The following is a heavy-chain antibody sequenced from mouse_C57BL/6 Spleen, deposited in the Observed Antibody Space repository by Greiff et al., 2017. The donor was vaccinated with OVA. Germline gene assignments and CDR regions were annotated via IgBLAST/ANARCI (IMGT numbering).Heavy chain of an antibody. CDR1: GYTFTDYY. Sequence: EVQLQQSGPELVKPGASVKISCKASGYTFTDYYMNWVKQSHGKSLEWIGDINPNNGGTSYNQKFKGKATLTVDKSSSTAYMELRSLTSEDSAVYYCARDYYGNYCAMDYWGQGTSVTVSS. D-gene: IGHD2-1*01. CDR2: INPNNGGT. V-gene: IGHV1-26*01. J-gene: IGHJ4*01. CDR3: ARDYYGNYCAMDY.